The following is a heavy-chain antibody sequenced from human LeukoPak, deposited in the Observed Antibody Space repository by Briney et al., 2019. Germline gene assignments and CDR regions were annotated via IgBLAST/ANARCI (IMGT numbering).Heavy chain of an antibody. Sequence: GGSLRLSCAASGFTFSSYAMSWVRQAPGKGLEWVSSISSSSSYIYYADSVKGRFTISRDNAKNSLYLQMNSLRAEDTAVYYCARDGTAVDEDMDNWFDPWGQGTLVTVSS. D-gene: IGHD6-19*01. CDR3: ARDGTAVDEDMDNWFDP. CDR2: ISSSSSYI. CDR1: GFTFSSYA. J-gene: IGHJ5*02. V-gene: IGHV3-21*01.